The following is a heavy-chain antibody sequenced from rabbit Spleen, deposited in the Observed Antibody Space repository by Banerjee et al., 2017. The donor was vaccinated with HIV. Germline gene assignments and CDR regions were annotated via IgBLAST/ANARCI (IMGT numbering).Heavy chain of an antibody. CDR3: ARDLVAVIGWNFNL. V-gene: IGHV1S40*01. J-gene: IGHJ4*01. Sequence: EESGGDLVKSGASLTLTCTASGFSFSNSYYMCWVRQAPGKGLEWIACIYGGDGSSTAYANWAKGRFIMSRTSSTTVTLQMTSLTAADTATYFCARDLVAVIGWNFNLWGPGTLVTVS. CDR1: GFSFSNSYY. D-gene: IGHD1-1*01. CDR2: IYGGDGSST.